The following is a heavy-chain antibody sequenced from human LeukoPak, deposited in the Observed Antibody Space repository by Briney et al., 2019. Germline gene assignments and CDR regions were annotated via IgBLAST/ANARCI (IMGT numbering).Heavy chain of an antibody. Sequence: ASVKVSCKASGYTFTGYYMHWVRQAPGQGLEWMGWINPNSGGTNYAQKFQGRVTMTRDTSISTAYMELSRLRSDDTAVYYCARDKGIAGSNWFDPWGQGTLVTVS. V-gene: IGHV1-2*02. CDR2: INPNSGGT. D-gene: IGHD6-13*01. CDR1: GYTFTGYY. CDR3: ARDKGIAGSNWFDP. J-gene: IGHJ5*02.